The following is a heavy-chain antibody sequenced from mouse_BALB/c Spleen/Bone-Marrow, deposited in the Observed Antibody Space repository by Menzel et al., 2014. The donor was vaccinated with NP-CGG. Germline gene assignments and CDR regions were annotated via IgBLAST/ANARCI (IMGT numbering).Heavy chain of an antibody. D-gene: IGHD2-2*01. CDR2: INPGSGGT. Sequence: QVQLQQPGAELVRPGTSVKVSCKASGYAFTNYLIEWVKQRPRQGLEWIGVINPGSGGTNYNEKFKGKATLTADNSSNTAYMHLSSLTSDDSAVYFCARGGHGSYWGQGTTLTVSS. CDR1: GYAFTNYL. CDR3: ARGGHGSY. V-gene: IGHV1-54*03. J-gene: IGHJ2*01.